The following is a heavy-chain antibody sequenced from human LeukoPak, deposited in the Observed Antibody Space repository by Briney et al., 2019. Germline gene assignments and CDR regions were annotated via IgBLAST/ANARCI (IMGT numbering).Heavy chain of an antibody. Sequence: PSETLSLTCTVFGGSITSNYWNWIRQPPGKGLEWIGYVQYSGSTNYNPSLKSRVTISLDTSKNQFSLRLSSVTAADTAVYYCARAPPGDTIFGVVSVNWFDPWGQGTLVTVSS. CDR1: GGSITSNY. J-gene: IGHJ5*02. CDR2: VQYSGST. D-gene: IGHD3-3*01. V-gene: IGHV4-59*01. CDR3: ARAPPGDTIFGVVSVNWFDP.